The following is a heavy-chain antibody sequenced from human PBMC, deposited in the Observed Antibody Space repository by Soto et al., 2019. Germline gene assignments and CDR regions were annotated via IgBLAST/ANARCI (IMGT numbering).Heavy chain of an antibody. CDR3: ARDGTTVVTELSWFDP. CDR1: GGTFSSYT. CDR2: IIPILGIA. V-gene: IGHV1-69*08. Sequence: QVQLVQSGAAVKKPGSSVKVSCKASGGTFSSYTISWVRQAPGQGLEWMGRIIPILGIANYAQKFQGRVTITADKSTSTAYMELSSLRPEDTAVYYCARDGTTVVTELSWFDPWGQGTLVTDSS. J-gene: IGHJ5*02. D-gene: IGHD4-17*01.